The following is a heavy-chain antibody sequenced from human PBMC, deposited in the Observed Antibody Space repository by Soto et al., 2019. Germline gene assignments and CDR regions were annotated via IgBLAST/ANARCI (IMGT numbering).Heavy chain of an antibody. V-gene: IGHV6-1*01. CDR3: AREGRLAASIFHNWFDP. J-gene: IGHJ5*02. D-gene: IGHD3-3*02. CDR2: TYYRSKWFN. Sequence: SQTLSLTCAISGDSASNNSAAWNWIRQSPSRGLEWLGRTYYRSKWFNNYALSVKGRITINPDTSKNQFSLQLNSVTPEDTAVYYCAREGRLAASIFHNWFDPWGQGTLVTVSS. CDR1: GDSASNNSAA.